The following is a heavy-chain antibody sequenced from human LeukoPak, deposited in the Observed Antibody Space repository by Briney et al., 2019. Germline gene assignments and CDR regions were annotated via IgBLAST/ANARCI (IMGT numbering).Heavy chain of an antibody. CDR1: GGSISSYY. CDR2: IYTSGST. V-gene: IGHV4-4*07. Sequence: PSETLSLTCTVSGGSISSYYWGWIRQPAGKGLEWIGRIYTSGSTNYNPSLKSRVTISVDTSKNQFSLKLSSVTAADTAVYYCARVYGSGSYYSPFDYWGQGTLVTVSS. D-gene: IGHD3-10*01. J-gene: IGHJ4*02. CDR3: ARVYGSGSYYSPFDY.